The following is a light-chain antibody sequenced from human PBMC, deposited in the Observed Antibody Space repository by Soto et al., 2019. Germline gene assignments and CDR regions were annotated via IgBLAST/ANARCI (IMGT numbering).Light chain of an antibody. J-gene: IGKJ5*01. V-gene: IGKV1-39*01. CDR3: QQNYRIPIT. Sequence: DIQMTQSPSSLSASAGDRVTITCRASQSISSYLNWFQQTPGKAPKLLIYTASNLQSGVPSRFSGSGSGTEFTLTITSLQPEDVAIYFCQQNYRIPITFGQGTRLEIK. CDR2: TAS. CDR1: QSISSY.